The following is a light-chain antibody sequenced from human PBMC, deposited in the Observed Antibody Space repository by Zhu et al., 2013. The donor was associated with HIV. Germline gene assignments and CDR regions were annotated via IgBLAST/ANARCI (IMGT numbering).Light chain of an antibody. CDR2: EVS. CDR3: GTWDRSLSAGV. V-gene: IGLV2-14*01. CDR1: SSDVGGYNY. Sequence: QSALTQPASVSGSPGQSITISCTGTSSDVGGYNYVSWYQQHPGKAPKVLIYEVSNRPSGVSNRFSGSKSGTSATLGITGLQTGDEADYYCGTWDRSLSAGVFGGGTKLTVL. J-gene: IGLJ3*02.